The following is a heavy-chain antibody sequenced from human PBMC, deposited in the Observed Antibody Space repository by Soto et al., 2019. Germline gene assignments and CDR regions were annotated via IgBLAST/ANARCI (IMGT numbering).Heavy chain of an antibody. CDR2: IYYSGST. Sequence: TMSLRKTVSGGSSRNGGGYWSLIRQHPGKGLEWIGYIYYSGSTYYNPSLKSRVTISVDTSKNQFSLKLSSVTAADTAVYYCATISMVRGVIIMTKSDYWGQGTLVTVSS. V-gene: IGHV4-31*02. CDR1: GGSSRNGGGY. CDR3: ATISMVRGVIIMTKSDY. J-gene: IGHJ4*02. D-gene: IGHD3-10*01.